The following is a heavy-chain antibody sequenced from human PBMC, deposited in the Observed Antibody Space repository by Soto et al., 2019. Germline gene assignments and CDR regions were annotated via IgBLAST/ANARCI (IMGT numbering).Heavy chain of an antibody. D-gene: IGHD1-7*01. V-gene: IGHV3-33*01. J-gene: IGHJ4*02. CDR1: GFTFSSYG. CDR2: IWYDGSNK. Sequence: GGSLRLSCAASGFTFSSYGMHWVRQAPGKGLEWVAVIWYDGSNKYYADSVKGRFTISRDNSKNTLYLQMNSLRAEDTAVYYCARDKYNWNSENIFDYWGQGTLVTVSS. CDR3: ARDKYNWNSENIFDY.